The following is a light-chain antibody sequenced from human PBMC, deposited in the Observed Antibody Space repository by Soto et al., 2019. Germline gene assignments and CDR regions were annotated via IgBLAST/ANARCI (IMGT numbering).Light chain of an antibody. CDR2: DDS. CDR1: NIGNKS. J-gene: IGLJ1*01. CDR3: QVWDRVSESYV. Sequence: ELTQPPSVSVAPGQTARITCGGFNIGNKSVDWYQQKPGQAPVLVVYDDSDRPSGIPERFSGSNSGNTATLTISRVEAGDEADYYCQVWDRVSESYVFGTGTKVTVL. V-gene: IGLV3-21*02.